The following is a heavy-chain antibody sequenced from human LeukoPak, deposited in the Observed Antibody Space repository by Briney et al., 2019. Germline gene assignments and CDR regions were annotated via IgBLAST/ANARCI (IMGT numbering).Heavy chain of an antibody. CDR3: ARNYDKKGYYYYYYMDV. CDR2: IIPIFGTA. CDR1: GGTFSSYA. J-gene: IGHJ6*03. D-gene: IGHD3-9*01. Sequence: ASVKVSCKASGGTFSSYAISWVRQAPGQGLEWMGGIIPIFGTANYAQKFQSRVTNTTDESTSTAYMELSSLRSEDTAVYYCARNYDKKGYYYYYYMDVWGKGTTVTVSS. V-gene: IGHV1-69*05.